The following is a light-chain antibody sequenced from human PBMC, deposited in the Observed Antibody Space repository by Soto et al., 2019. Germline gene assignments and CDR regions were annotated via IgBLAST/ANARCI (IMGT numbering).Light chain of an antibody. V-gene: IGKV1-5*03. CDR2: KAS. CDR3: QQYNGYSSRS. Sequence: DLQMTQSPSTLSASVGDRVIITCRTSQSISNWLAWYQKKPGKAPNLLIYKASSLESGVPSRFSGSGSGTEFTLTISSLQPDDFATYYCQQYNGYSSRSFGQGTRVEIK. CDR1: QSISNW. J-gene: IGKJ1*01.